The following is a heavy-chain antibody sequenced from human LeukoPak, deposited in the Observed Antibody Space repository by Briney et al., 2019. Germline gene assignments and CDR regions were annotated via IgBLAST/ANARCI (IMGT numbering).Heavy chain of an antibody. CDR2: INPSGGST. CDR1: GYTFTSYY. Sequence: ASVKVSCKASGYTFTSYYMHWVRQAPGQGLEWMGIINPSGGSTSYAQKFQGRVTMTRDMSTSTVYMELSSLRSEDTAVYYCARGGPDSSGTLNWFDPWGQGTLVTVSS. J-gene: IGHJ5*02. V-gene: IGHV1-46*01. CDR3: ARGGPDSSGTLNWFDP. D-gene: IGHD6-19*01.